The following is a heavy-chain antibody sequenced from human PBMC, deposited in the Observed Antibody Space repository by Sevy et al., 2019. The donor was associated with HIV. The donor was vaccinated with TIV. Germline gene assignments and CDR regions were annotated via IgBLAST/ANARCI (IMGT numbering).Heavy chain of an antibody. D-gene: IGHD1-1*01. CDR3: ALERLSSDVAEYFQN. CDR2: ISFDATNK. CDR1: GFTFNRYS. Sequence: GGSLRLSCAASGFTFNRYSMHWVRQAPGKGLEWVATISFDATNKHYPDSVKGGFTISRDNFQNSRFLQMDSLRPEDTAVYYCALERLSSDVAEYFQNWGQGTLVTVSS. V-gene: IGHV3-30-3*01. J-gene: IGHJ1*01.